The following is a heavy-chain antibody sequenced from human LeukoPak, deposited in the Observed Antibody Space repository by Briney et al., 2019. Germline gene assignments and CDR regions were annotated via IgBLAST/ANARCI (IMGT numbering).Heavy chain of an antibody. CDR3: ARYSTSQGWFDP. CDR1: GVSISSSDYY. Sequence: ASETLSLTCTVPGVSISSSDYYWGWIRQPPGKGLEWIGVINYSGTTSYNTSLKSRVTLSVDTPENQFSLRLSSVTAADTAVFYCARYSTSQGWFDPWGQGALVTVSS. D-gene: IGHD6-13*01. V-gene: IGHV4-39*01. CDR2: INYSGTT. J-gene: IGHJ5*02.